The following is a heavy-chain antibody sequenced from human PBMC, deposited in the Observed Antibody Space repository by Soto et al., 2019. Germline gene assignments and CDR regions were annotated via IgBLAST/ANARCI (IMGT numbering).Heavy chain of an antibody. CDR1: GFTFSSYG. D-gene: IGHD3-22*01. CDR3: AKARVVIKVYYYYGMDV. Sequence: GGSLRLSCAASGFTFSSYGMHWVRQAPGKGLEWVAVISYDGSNKYYADSVKGRFTISRDNSKNTLYLQMNSLRAEDTAVYYCAKARVVIKVYYYYGMDVWGQGTTVTVSS. CDR2: ISYDGSNK. J-gene: IGHJ6*02. V-gene: IGHV3-30*18.